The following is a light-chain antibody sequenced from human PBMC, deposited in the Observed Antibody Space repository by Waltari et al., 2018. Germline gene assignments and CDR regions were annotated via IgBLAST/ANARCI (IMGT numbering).Light chain of an antibody. Sequence: EIVLTQSPGTLSLSPGERATLSCRASQSVNSNYLAWYQLKPGQAPRLLIYGASSRATGIPDRFSGSGSGTDFIFTISRLEPEDFAVYYCQQYGSSPPYTFGQGTKLEIK. J-gene: IGKJ2*01. CDR1: QSVNSNY. CDR3: QQYGSSPPYT. CDR2: GAS. V-gene: IGKV3-20*01.